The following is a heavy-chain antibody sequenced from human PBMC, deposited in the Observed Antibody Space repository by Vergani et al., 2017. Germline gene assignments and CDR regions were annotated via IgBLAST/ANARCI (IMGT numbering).Heavy chain of an antibody. CDR1: GFTFTAHG. CDR3: AKVGRSEVAGTFCAFDI. Sequence: EVQLLESGGGSAQPGESLRLSCVASGFTFTAHGLNWVRQAPGKGLEWVSTLSASDRRTHYADSVKGRFTISRDISKNTLFLHMNSLRPEDTAVYYCAKVGRSEVAGTFCAFDIWGQGTMVTVSS. J-gene: IGHJ3*02. CDR2: LSASDRRT. V-gene: IGHV3-23*01. D-gene: IGHD6-19*01.